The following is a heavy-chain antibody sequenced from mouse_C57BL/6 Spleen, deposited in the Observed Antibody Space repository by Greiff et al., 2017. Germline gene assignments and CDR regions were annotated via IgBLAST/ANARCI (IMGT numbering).Heavy chain of an antibody. CDR2: ISDGGSYT. Sequence: EVQRVESGGGLVKPGGSLKLSCAASGFTFSSYAMSWVRQTPETRLEWVATISDGGSYTYYPDNVKGRFTISRDNAKNNLYLQMSHLKSEDTAMYYCARYWAGDYWGQGTTLTVSS. V-gene: IGHV5-4*01. CDR3: ARYWAGDY. CDR1: GFTFSSYA. J-gene: IGHJ2*01.